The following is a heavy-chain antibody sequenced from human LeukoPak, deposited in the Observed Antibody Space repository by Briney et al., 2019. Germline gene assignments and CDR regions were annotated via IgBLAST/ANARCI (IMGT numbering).Heavy chain of an antibody. CDR2: ISSSGNII. Sequence: GGSLRLSYAASGFTFSRYIMNWVRLAPGKGLEWVSSISSSGNIIYYADSVRGRFTITRDNAKNSLYLQMNSLRAEDTAVFYCARADYYDSGSFYPLNFWGQGTLATVSS. CDR1: GFTFSRYI. V-gene: IGHV3-21*01. CDR3: ARADYYDSGSFYPLNF. D-gene: IGHD3-10*01. J-gene: IGHJ4*02.